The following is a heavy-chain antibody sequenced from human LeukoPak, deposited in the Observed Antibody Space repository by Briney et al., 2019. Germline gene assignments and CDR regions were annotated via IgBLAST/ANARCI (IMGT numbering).Heavy chain of an antibody. Sequence: SETLSLTCAVSGVSISSGGYYWSWIRQPPGKGLEWIGYIYHSGSSYYNPSLTSRVTLSADRSKNQFSLKLTSVTAADTAVYYCARASGADEMYNWFDPWGQGTLVIVSS. D-gene: IGHD2-8*02. CDR2: IYHSGSS. V-gene: IGHV4-30-2*01. J-gene: IGHJ5*02. CDR1: GVSISSGGYY. CDR3: ARASGADEMYNWFDP.